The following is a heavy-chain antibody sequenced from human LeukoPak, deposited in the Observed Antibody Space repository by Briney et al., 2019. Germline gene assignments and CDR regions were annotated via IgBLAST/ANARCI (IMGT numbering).Heavy chain of an antibody. CDR3: GRGRGDPWADAHPLGY. CDR2: IKEDGSEM. V-gene: IGHV3-7*01. Sequence: GGSLRLSCEASGFDFRKYWMTWVRQAPGKGLEWVANIKEDGSEMHYVDSVEGRFTTSRDNAKNSVYLQMNSLRVEDTSVYYCGRGRGDPWADAHPLGYWGQGTLVTVSS. CDR1: GFDFRKYW. J-gene: IGHJ4*02. D-gene: IGHD3-16*01.